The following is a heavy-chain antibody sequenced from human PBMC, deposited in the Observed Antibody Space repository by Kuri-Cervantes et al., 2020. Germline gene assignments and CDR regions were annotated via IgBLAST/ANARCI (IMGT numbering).Heavy chain of an antibody. V-gene: IGHV3-48*02. CDR3: ARAAAGPRYFQH. CDR2: ISGSGDRT. D-gene: IGHD6-13*01. J-gene: IGHJ1*01. CDR1: GFPFSSYW. Sequence: GESLKISCAASGFPFSSYWMSWVRQAPGKGLEWVSAISGSGDRTYYADSVKGRFTISRDNAKNSLYLQMNSLRDEDTAVYYCARAAAGPRYFQHWGQGTLVTVSS.